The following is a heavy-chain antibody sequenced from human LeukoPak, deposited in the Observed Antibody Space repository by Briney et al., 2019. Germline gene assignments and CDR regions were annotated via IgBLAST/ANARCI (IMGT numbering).Heavy chain of an antibody. CDR1: GGSFSGYY. CDR2: INHSGST. Sequence: SETLSLTCAVSGGSFSGYYWSWIRQPPGKGLEWIGEINHSGSTNYNPSLKSRVTISVDTSKIQFSLKLSCVTAADTAVYYCARHSPVGIFYFDYWGQGTLVTVSS. V-gene: IGHV4-34*01. CDR3: ARHSPVGIFYFDY. J-gene: IGHJ4*02. D-gene: IGHD1-26*01.